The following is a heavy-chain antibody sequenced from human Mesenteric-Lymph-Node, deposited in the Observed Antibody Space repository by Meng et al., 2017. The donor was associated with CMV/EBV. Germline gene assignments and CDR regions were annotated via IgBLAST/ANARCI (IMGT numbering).Heavy chain of an antibody. CDR3: ARRDAGYSGYIL. D-gene: IGHD5-12*01. Sequence: GESLKISCKGSGYSFANYWIGWVRQKPEKGLEWMGTIFPGDSNTKYSPSFQGHVTISADKSITTAYLQWSSLQASDTAIYYCARRDAGYSGYILWGQGTLVTVSS. J-gene: IGHJ4*02. CDR2: IFPGDSNT. V-gene: IGHV5-51*01. CDR1: GYSFANYW.